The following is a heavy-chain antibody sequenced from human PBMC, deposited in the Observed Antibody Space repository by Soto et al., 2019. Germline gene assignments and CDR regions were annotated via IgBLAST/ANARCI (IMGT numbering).Heavy chain of an antibody. D-gene: IGHD6-19*01. CDR1: GGTFSSYA. V-gene: IGHV1-69*12. CDR2: ISPIFGTA. Sequence: QVQLVQSGAEVKKPGSSVKVSCKASGGTFSSYAISWVRQAPGQGLEWMGGISPIFGTANYAQKFQGRVTITAEESTSTAYMRLSSLGSEDTAVYYCARERPFGQWLATAFFDYWGQGTLVTVSS. J-gene: IGHJ4*02. CDR3: ARERPFGQWLATAFFDY.